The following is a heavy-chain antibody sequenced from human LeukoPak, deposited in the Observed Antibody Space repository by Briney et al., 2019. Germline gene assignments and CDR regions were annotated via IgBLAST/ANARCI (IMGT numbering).Heavy chain of an antibody. J-gene: IGHJ4*02. CDR2: ISGSGGST. V-gene: IGHV3-23*01. CDR3: ASSLGPLTEY. CDR1: GFTFSSYA. Sequence: AGGSLRLSCAASGFTFSSYAMSWVRQAPGKGLEWVSAISGSGGSTYYADFVKGRFTISRDNTKNTLYLQMNSLRAEDTAVYYCASSLGPLTEYWGQGTLVTVSS. D-gene: IGHD7-27*01.